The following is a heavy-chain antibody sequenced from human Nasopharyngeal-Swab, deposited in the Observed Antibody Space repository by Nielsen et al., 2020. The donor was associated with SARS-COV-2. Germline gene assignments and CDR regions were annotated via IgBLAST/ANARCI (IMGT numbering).Heavy chain of an antibody. J-gene: IGHJ4*02. D-gene: IGHD3-3*01. Sequence: SVKVSCKASGGTFSSYAISWVRQAPGQGLEWMGGIIPIFGTANYAQKFQGRVTITADESTGTAYMELSSLRSEDTAVYYCARGEDFWSGYYTFSYFDYWGQGTLVTVSS. CDR3: ARGEDFWSGYYTFSYFDY. CDR2: IIPIFGTA. CDR1: GGTFSSYA. V-gene: IGHV1-69*13.